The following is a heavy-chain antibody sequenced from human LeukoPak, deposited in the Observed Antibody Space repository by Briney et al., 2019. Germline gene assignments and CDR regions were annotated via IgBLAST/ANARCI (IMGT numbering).Heavy chain of an antibody. Sequence: ASVKVSRKAAVYIFTSYVINCVGQAAGQGRERMGWMNPNSGNTGYAQKFQGRVTMTSDTSISTAYMELRRLRSDDTAVYYCSRAGGGYSYGYYMDVWGKGTTVTISS. V-gene: IGHV1-8*02. CDR1: VYIFTSYV. CDR3: SRAGGGYSYGYYMDV. CDR2: MNPNSGNT. D-gene: IGHD5-18*01. J-gene: IGHJ6*03.